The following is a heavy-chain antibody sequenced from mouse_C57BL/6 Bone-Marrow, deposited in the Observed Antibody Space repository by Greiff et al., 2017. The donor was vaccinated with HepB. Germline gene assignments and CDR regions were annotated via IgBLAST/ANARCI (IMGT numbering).Heavy chain of an antibody. CDR2: INYDGSST. CDR3: ARGAGRRFYYDYDEKDFDY. V-gene: IGHV5-16*01. Sequence: EVHLVESEGGLVQPGSSMKLSCTASGFTFSDYYMAWVRQVPEKGLEWVANINYDGSSTYYLDSLKSRFIISRDNAKNILYLQMSSLKSEDTATYYWARGAGRRFYYDYDEKDFDYWGQGTTLTVSS. J-gene: IGHJ2*01. D-gene: IGHD2-4*01. CDR1: GFTFSDYY.